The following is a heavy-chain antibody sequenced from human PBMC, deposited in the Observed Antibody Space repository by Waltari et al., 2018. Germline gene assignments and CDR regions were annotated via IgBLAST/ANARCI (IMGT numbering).Heavy chain of an antibody. Sequence: EVQLVESGGGLVQPGRSLRLSCTASGFTFGDYAMSWFRQAPGKGLEWEGFIRSKAYGRTTEYAASVKGRFTISRDDYKSSDYLKMNSLKTEDTAVYYCNTARDKQYYFDYWGQGNLVTVSS. CDR3: NTARDKQYYFDY. CDR2: IRSKAYGRTT. CDR1: GFTFGDYA. D-gene: IGHD6-6*01. J-gene: IGHJ4*02. V-gene: IGHV3-49*03.